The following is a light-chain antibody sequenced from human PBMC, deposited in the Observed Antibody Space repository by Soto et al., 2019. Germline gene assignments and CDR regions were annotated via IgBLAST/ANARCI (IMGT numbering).Light chain of an antibody. CDR3: QQSYSTPWT. Sequence: DIQMTQSPSSLSASVGDRATITCRASQHISDYLAWYQQKPGKAPKLLIDAASSLQSGVPSRFSGSGSGTDFTLTISSLQPEDFATYSCQQSYSTPWTFGQGTKVDIK. CDR2: AAS. CDR1: QHISDY. J-gene: IGKJ1*01. V-gene: IGKV1-39*01.